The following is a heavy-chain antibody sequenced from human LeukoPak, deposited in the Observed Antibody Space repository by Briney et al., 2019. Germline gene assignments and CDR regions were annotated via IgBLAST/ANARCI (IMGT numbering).Heavy chain of an antibody. CDR2: INPNSGGT. V-gene: IGHV1-2*02. CDR3: ARDLGGNSYYYYMDV. D-gene: IGHD4-23*01. J-gene: IGHJ6*03. Sequence: GASVKVSCKASGYTFTSYGISWVRQAPGQGLEWMGWINPNSGGTNYAQKFQGRVTMTRDTSISTAYMELSRLRSDDTAVYYCARDLGGNSYYYYMDVWGKGTTVTVSS. CDR1: GYTFTSYG.